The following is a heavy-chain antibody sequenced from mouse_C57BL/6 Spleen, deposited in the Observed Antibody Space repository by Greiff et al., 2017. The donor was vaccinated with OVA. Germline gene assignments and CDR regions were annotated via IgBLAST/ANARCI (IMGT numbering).Heavy chain of an antibody. Sequence: VKLMESGPELVKPGASVKISCKASGYAFSSSWMNWVKQRPGKGLEWIGRIYPGDGDTNYNGKFKGKATLTADKSSSTAYMQLSSLTSEDSAVYFCARLHYDYDYWGQGTTPTVSS. V-gene: IGHV1-82*01. CDR2: IYPGDGDT. CDR3: ARLHYDYDY. D-gene: IGHD2-4*01. CDR1: GYAFSSSW. J-gene: IGHJ2*01.